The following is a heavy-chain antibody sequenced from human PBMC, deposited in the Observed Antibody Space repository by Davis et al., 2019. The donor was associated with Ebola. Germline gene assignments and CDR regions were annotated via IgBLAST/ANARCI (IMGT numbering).Heavy chain of an antibody. D-gene: IGHD1-26*01. J-gene: IGHJ3*01. Sequence: PGGSLRLSCAASGFTVSNNFMSWVRRAPGKGLEWVSTLGLSADTYYADSVKGRFTISRDNSKNTLHLQMNSLRVEDTAIYYCAKDTSNVWFDVWGQGTMVTVSS. CDR2: LGLSADT. CDR3: AKDTSNVWFDV. V-gene: IGHV3-53*01. CDR1: GFTVSNNF.